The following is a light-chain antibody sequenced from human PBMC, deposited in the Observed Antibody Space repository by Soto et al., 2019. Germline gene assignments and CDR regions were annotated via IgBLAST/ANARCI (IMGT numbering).Light chain of an antibody. CDR2: GAS. J-gene: IGKJ2*01. CDR3: QQYNNWPYT. V-gene: IGKV3D-15*01. CDR1: QSVNSN. Sequence: EIVMQQSPATLSVSPGARGPLSCRASQSVNSNLAWYQQKPGQAPRLLIDGASTRATGIPARFSGSGSGTEFTLTISSLQSEDFAVYYCQQYNNWPYTFGQGT.